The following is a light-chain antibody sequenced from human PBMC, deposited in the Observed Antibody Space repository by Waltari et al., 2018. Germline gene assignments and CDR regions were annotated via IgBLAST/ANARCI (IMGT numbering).Light chain of an antibody. V-gene: IGKV3-20*01. Sequence: IVLTQSPGTLSLSPGEGAALSCRASARIKDNYLAWYQPKPGQAPRLLIYAATTRATGISGRFSGRGSGTDFTITISRLETEDFATYYCEQYGTLPRTFGQGTKVEI. CDR1: ARIKDNY. J-gene: IGKJ1*01. CDR2: AAT. CDR3: EQYGTLPRT.